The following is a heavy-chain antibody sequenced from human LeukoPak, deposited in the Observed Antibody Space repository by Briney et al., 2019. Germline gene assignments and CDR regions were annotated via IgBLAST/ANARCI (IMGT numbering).Heavy chain of an antibody. CDR2: INPNSGGT. CDR1: GYTFIGYY. D-gene: IGHD2-2*01. J-gene: IGHJ5*02. V-gene: IGHV1-2*02. CDR3: ASEAGRYQLLPWFDP. Sequence: ATLNVSCTASGYTFIGYYIHWVRQAPGQGLEWMGWINPNSGGTNYAQKFQGRVTMIRNTPISTAYRELSRLRSDTTAVYSWASEAGRYQLLPWFDPWGQGTLVTVSS.